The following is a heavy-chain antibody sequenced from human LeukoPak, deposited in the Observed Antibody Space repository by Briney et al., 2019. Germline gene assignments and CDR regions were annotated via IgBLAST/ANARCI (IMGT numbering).Heavy chain of an antibody. CDR1: GFTFRGYE. J-gene: IGHJ3*02. V-gene: IGHV3-48*03. CDR2: ISSSGYTI. CDR3: ARSRSIAGDGLDI. Sequence: GGSLRLSCEASGFTFRGYEMNWVRQAPGKGLEWVSYISSSGYTIYYADSVKGRFTISRDNAKNSLYLQMNSLRAEDTAVYYCARSRSIAGDGLDIWGQGTMVTVSS. D-gene: IGHD2-21*01.